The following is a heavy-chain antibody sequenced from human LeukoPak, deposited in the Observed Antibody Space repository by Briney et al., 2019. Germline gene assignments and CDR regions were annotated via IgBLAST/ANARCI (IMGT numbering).Heavy chain of an antibody. V-gene: IGHV4-59*01. CDR2: IYYSGST. CDR1: GGSISSYY. Sequence: PSETLSLTCTVSGGSISSYYWSWIRQPPGKGLEWIGCIYYSGSTNYNPSLKSRVTISLDTSKNQFSLKLSSVTAADTAVYYCARGGRYYYYYMDVWGKGTTVTISS. CDR3: ARGGRYYYYYMDV. D-gene: IGHD3-16*01. J-gene: IGHJ6*03.